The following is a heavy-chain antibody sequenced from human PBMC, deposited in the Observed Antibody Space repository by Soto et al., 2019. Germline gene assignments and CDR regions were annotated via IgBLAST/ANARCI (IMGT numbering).Heavy chain of an antibody. Sequence: ASVKACSKASGYTITSNGMSWLRQAPGQGLEWMGWISAYNGNTNYAQKLQGRVTMTTDTSTSTAYMELRSLRSDDTAVYYCARDYPGDTANYWGQGTLVTVSS. CDR3: ARDYPGDTANY. J-gene: IGHJ4*02. D-gene: IGHD5-18*01. CDR1: GYTITSNG. V-gene: IGHV1-18*01. CDR2: ISAYNGNT.